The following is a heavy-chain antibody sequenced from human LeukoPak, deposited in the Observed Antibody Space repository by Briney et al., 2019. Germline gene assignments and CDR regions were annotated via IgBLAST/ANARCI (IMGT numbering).Heavy chain of an antibody. V-gene: IGHV1-69*13. CDR3: ASVFYDFWSGYSYYYYYYMDV. D-gene: IGHD3-3*01. J-gene: IGHJ6*03. Sequence: SVKVSCKASGGTFSSYAISWVRQAPGQGLEWMGGIIPIFGTADYAQKFQGRVTITADESTSTAYMELSSLRSEDTAVYYCASVFYDFWSGYSYYYYYYMDVWGKGTTVTVSS. CDR1: GGTFSSYA. CDR2: IIPIFGTA.